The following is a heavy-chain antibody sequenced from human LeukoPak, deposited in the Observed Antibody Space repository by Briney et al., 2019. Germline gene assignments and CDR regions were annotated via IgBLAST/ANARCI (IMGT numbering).Heavy chain of an antibody. D-gene: IGHD5-12*01. CDR2: ISSSSSYI. CDR3: ATGYSGYEGTLDY. Sequence: GGSLRLSCAASGFTFSSYSMNWVRQAPGKGLEWVSSISSSSSYIYYADSVRGRFTISKDNAKNSLYLQMNSLRAEDTAVYYCATGYSGYEGTLDYWGQGTLVTVSS. V-gene: IGHV3-21*01. J-gene: IGHJ4*02. CDR1: GFTFSSYS.